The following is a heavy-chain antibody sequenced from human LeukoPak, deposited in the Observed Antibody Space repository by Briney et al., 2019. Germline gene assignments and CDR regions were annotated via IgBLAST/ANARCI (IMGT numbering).Heavy chain of an antibody. CDR2: IYYSGST. J-gene: IGHJ4*02. D-gene: IGHD4-11*01. Sequence: SETLSLTCTVSGGSISSYYWSWIRQPPGKGLEWIGYIYYSGSTNYNPSLKSRVTISVDTSKNQFSLKLSSVTAADTAVYYCAREVTKRFDYWFQVTLVIVYS. V-gene: IGHV4-59*01. CDR1: GGSISSYY. CDR3: AREVTKRFDY.